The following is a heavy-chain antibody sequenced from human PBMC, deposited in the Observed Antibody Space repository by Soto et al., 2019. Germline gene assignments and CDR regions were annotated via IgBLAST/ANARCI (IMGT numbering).Heavy chain of an antibody. CDR2: ISSSSSYI. CDR3: AGGGYSYGYIYYYYYYMDV. CDR1: GFTFSSYS. V-gene: IGHV3-21*01. J-gene: IGHJ6*03. D-gene: IGHD5-18*01. Sequence: GGSLRLSCAASGFTFSSYSMNWVRQAPGKGLEWVSSISSSSSYIYYADSVKGRFTISRDNAKNSLYLQMNSLRAEDTAVYYCAGGGYSYGYIYYYYYYMDVWGKGTTVTVSS.